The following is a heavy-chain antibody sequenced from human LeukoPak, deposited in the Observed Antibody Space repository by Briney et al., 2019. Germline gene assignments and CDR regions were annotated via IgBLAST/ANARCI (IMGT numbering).Heavy chain of an antibody. Sequence: PSETLSLTCTVSGGSISSSIYYWGWIRQPPGKGLEWIGSIYYSGSTYYNPSLKSRVTISVDTSKNQFSLKLSSVTAADTAVYYCARIQFYGSGDYWGQGTLVTVSS. CDR1: GGSISSSIYY. J-gene: IGHJ4*02. V-gene: IGHV4-39*01. CDR3: ARIQFYGSGDY. CDR2: IYYSGST. D-gene: IGHD3-10*01.